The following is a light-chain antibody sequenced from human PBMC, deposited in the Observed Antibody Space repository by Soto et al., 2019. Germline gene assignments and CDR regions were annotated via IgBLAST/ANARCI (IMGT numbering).Light chain of an antibody. CDR3: CSYAGSDTPYV. CDR2: EGS. V-gene: IGLV2-23*01. CDR1: SSDVGRYNL. Sequence: QSALTQPASVSGSPGQSITISCTGTSSDVGRYNLVSWYQQHPGKAPKLMIYEGSKRPSGVSNRFSGSKSGNTASLTISGLQAEDEADYYCCSYAGSDTPYVFGTGTQLTVL. J-gene: IGLJ1*01.